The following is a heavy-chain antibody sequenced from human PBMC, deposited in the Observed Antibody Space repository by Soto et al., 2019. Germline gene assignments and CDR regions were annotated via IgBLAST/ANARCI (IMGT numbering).Heavy chain of an antibody. CDR2: ITNTGGAT. J-gene: IGHJ5*02. Sequence: GGSLRPSCAASGFNSGNVGRSWFLQAPGKGLQWVSSITNTGGATYHTDSVKGRCIVSRDNSKNVMFLLMRGLGVDDTALYFCARNPRSDIFGVRTIVENWLDPWGRGSLVTSPQ. V-gene: IGHV3-23*01. CDR1: GFNSGNVG. CDR3: ARNPRSDIFGVRTIVENWLDP. D-gene: IGHD3-3*02.